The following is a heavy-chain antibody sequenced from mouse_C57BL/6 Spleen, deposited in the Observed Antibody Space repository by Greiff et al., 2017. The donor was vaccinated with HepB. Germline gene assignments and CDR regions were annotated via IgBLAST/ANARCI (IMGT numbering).Heavy chain of an antibody. D-gene: IGHD2-4*01. CDR2: IDPSDSET. CDR3: ARYHYDYDGYFDY. J-gene: IGHJ2*01. V-gene: IGHV1-52*01. Sequence: QVQLQQPGAELVRPGSSVKLSCKASGYTFTSYWMQWVKQRPIQGLEWIGNIDPSDSETHYNQKFKDKATLTVDKSYSKAYMQLSSLTSENSAVYYCARYHYDYDGYFDYWGQGTTLTVSS. CDR1: GYTFTSYW.